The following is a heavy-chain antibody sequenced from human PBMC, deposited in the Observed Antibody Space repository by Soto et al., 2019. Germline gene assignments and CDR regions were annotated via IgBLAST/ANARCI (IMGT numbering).Heavy chain of an antibody. CDR2: INHSGST. D-gene: IGHD6-13*01. CDR3: ARVSSTWHLLLDS. Sequence: SETLSLTCAVYGGSFSGYYWSWIRQPPGKGLEWIGEINHSGSTNYNPSLKSRVTISVDTSKNQFSLKLSSVTAADTGVYYCARVSSTWHLLLDSWGQGTRVTVSS. CDR1: GGSFSGYY. J-gene: IGHJ4*02. V-gene: IGHV4-34*01.